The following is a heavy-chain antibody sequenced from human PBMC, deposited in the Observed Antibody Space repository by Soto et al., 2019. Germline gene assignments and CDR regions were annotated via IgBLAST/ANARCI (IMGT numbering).Heavy chain of an antibody. D-gene: IGHD1-26*01. CDR2: ISSSGYT. Sequence: PGGSLRLSCASPGFTFSDYYTNWIRQAPGKGLEWVSYISSSGYTNYADSVKGRFTISRDNAKKSLYLQMSSLRAEDTAVYYCARPDSGNYLDEPFDIWGLGTMVTVSS. J-gene: IGHJ3*02. CDR1: GFTFSDYY. V-gene: IGHV3-11*03. CDR3: ARPDSGNYLDEPFDI.